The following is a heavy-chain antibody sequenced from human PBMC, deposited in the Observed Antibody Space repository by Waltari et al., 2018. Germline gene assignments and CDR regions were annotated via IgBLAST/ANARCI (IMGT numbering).Heavy chain of an antibody. V-gene: IGHV3-74*01. CDR2: INSDGSST. CDR1: GFTFSSYW. D-gene: IGHD3-16*01. J-gene: IGHJ6*03. CDR3: ARGGGYYYYYMDV. Sequence: EVQLVESGGGLVQPGGSLRLSCAASGFTFSSYWMHWVRQAPGKGLVWVLRINSDGSSTSYADSVKGRFTISRDNAKNTLYLQMNSLRAEDTAVYYCARGGGYYYYYMDVWGKGTTVTVSS.